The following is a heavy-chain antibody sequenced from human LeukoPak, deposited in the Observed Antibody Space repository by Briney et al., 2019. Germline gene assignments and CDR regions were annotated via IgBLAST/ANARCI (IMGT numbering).Heavy chain of an antibody. J-gene: IGHJ5*02. V-gene: IGHV1-18*01. D-gene: IGHD6-6*01. CDR2: ISAYNGNT. Sequence: RASVKVSCKASGYTFTSYGISWVRQAPGQGLEWMGWISAYNGNTNYAQKLQGRVTMTTDTSTSTAYMELRSLRSDDTAVYYCARDKKLLGRGNWFDPWGQGTLVTVSS. CDR3: ARDKKLLGRGNWFDP. CDR1: GYTFTSYG.